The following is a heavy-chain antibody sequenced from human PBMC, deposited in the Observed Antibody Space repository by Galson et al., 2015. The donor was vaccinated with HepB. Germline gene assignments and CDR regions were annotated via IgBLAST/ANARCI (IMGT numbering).Heavy chain of an antibody. CDR3: ARAGQPGTTPRESHFDY. Sequence: SETLSLTCAVYGGSFSGYYWSWIHQPPGKGLEWIGEINHSGSTNYNPSLKSRVTISVDTSKNQFSLKLSSVTAADTAVYYCARAGQPGTTPRESHFDYWGQGTLVTVSS. CDR2: INHSGST. V-gene: IGHV4-34*01. J-gene: IGHJ4*02. D-gene: IGHD1-7*01. CDR1: GGSFSGYY.